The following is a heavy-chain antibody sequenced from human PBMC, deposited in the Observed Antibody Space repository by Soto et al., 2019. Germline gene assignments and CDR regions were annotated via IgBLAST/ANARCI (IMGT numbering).Heavy chain of an antibody. Sequence: EVQLVQSGAEVKKPGESLRISCKGSGYSFTNYWISWVRQMPGKGLEWMGRIDPSDSYTNYSPSFQGHVTISADKSISTSYLQWSSLKASDTAMYYCAGRRVYYYDRSGYAGYFDLWGRGNLVTVAS. D-gene: IGHD3-22*01. J-gene: IGHJ2*01. V-gene: IGHV5-10-1*01. CDR2: IDPSDSYT. CDR3: AGRRVYYYDRSGYAGYFDL. CDR1: GYSFTNYW.